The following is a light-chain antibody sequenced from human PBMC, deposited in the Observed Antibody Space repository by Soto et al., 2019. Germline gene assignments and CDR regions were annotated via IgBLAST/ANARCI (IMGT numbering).Light chain of an antibody. Sequence: QSALTQPPSASGSPGQSVTISCTGTSSDIGAYNYVSWYQQYPGKAPKLIIYEVSQRPSGVPDRFSGSKSGNTASLTVSGLQLEDEADYYCAAWDDTLKNWVFGGGTQLTVL. CDR2: EVS. CDR3: AAWDDTLKNWV. CDR1: SSDIGAYNY. V-gene: IGLV2-8*01. J-gene: IGLJ3*02.